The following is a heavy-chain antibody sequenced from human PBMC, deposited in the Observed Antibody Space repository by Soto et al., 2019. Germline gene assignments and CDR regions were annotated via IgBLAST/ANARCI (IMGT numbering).Heavy chain of an antibody. D-gene: IGHD3-10*01. CDR3: ERGGQSGSTTNWFDP. CDR1: CFTFTNYW. Sequence: GASGEVSLKGSCFTFTNYWITLGAQAPGQGLEWMGWISDYNGNTNYAQKLQGRVTMTTDTSTSKAYMQLRSLRSDDNALYYCERGGQSGSTTNWFDPWGQGNLVTVS. J-gene: IGHJ5*02. V-gene: IGHV1-18*01. CDR2: ISDYNGNT.